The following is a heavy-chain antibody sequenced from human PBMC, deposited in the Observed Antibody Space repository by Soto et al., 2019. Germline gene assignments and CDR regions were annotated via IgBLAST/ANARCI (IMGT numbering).Heavy chain of an antibody. Sequence: SETLSLTCTVSGGSFSTNYWSWIRQPPGKGLEWIGYIYYSGSTDYNPSLKSRVTISVDTAKNQFSLKLSSVTAADTAVYYCARDGPVYCYRNSCPYNWFDHWGQGILVTVSS. J-gene: IGHJ5*02. V-gene: IGHV4-59*01. CDR2: IYYSGST. D-gene: IGHD3-16*02. CDR1: GGSFSTNY. CDR3: ARDGPVYCYRNSCPYNWFDH.